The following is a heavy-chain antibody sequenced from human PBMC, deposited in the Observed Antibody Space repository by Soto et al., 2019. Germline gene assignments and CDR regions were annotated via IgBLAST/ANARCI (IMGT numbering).Heavy chain of an antibody. CDR3: ARRPGVGYDSESSPIFDY. Sequence: SETLSLTCAVYCGTFSGYYWSWIRQPPGKGLEWIGEINHSGSTNYNPSLKSRVTISVDTSKNQFSLKLSSVTAADTAVYYCARRPGVGYDSESSPIFDYWGQGTLVTVSS. D-gene: IGHD5-12*01. CDR1: CGTFSGYY. J-gene: IGHJ4*02. V-gene: IGHV4-34*01. CDR2: INHSGST.